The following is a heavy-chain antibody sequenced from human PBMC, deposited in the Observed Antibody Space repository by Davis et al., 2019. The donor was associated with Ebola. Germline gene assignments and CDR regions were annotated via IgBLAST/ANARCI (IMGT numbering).Heavy chain of an antibody. Sequence: PGGSLRLSCAASGFIFSTYAMHWVRQAPGKGLEWVAVISYDGSIKEYADSLKGRFSVSRDNSKSTVYLEMNRLTTEDTAVYSCAKTAHGGNQPPFDDWGQGTLVTVSS. D-gene: IGHD4-23*01. J-gene: IGHJ4*02. CDR2: ISYDGSIK. CDR3: AKTAHGGNQPPFDD. CDR1: GFIFSTYA. V-gene: IGHV3-30*18.